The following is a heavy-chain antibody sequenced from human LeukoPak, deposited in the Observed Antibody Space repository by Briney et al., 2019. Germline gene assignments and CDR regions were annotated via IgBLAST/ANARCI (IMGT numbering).Heavy chain of an antibody. V-gene: IGHV4-34*01. CDR1: GGSFSGYY. CDR3: VREGSSSRFVDY. CDR2: INHSGST. Sequence: SSETLSLTCAVYGGSFSGYYWSWIRQPPGKGLEWIGEINHSGSTNCNPSLKSRVTISVDTSKNQFSLKMSSVTAADTALYYCVREGSSSRFVDYWGQGTLVTVSS. J-gene: IGHJ4*02. D-gene: IGHD3-10*01.